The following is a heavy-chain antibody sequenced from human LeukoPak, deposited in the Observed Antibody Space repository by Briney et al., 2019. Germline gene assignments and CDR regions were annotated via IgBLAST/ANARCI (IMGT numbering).Heavy chain of an antibody. CDR1: GGSFSGYY. D-gene: IGHD6-19*01. CDR3: ARHRSRSASDWIDP. J-gene: IGHJ5*02. Sequence: PSETLSLTCAVYGGSFSGYYWSWIRQPPGKGLEWIGEINHSGSTNYNPSLKSRVTISVDTSKNQFSLKLSSVTAADTAVYYCARHRSRSASDWIDPWGQGTLVTVSS. V-gene: IGHV4-34*01. CDR2: INHSGST.